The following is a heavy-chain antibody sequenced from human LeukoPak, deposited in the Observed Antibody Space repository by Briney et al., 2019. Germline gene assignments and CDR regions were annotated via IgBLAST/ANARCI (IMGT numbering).Heavy chain of an antibody. Sequence: ASVKVSCKTSGYTFTVYFLHWVRQAPGQGLEWMGWINPNSGDTNYALKFQDRVTMTRDTSISTAYMELSRLRSDDTAVYYCARDNFFGFSYSWHFDYWGLGTLVTVSS. CDR2: INPNSGDT. V-gene: IGHV1-2*02. J-gene: IGHJ4*02. D-gene: IGHD5-18*01. CDR3: ARDNFFGFSYSWHFDY. CDR1: GYTFTVYF.